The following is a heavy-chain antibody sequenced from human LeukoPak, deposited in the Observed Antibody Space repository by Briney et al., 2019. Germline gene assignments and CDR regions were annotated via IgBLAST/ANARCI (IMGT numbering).Heavy chain of an antibody. CDR1: GGXFSSYA. D-gene: IGHD3-22*01. J-gene: IGHJ6*02. V-gene: IGHV1-69*01. CDR2: IIPIFGTA. Sequence: SVKVSCKASGGXFSSYAMSWVRQAPGQGLEWMGGIIPIFGTANYAQKFQGRVTITADESTSTAYMELSSLRSEDTAVYYCARGSNYYDSSGYYYYYYGMDVWGQGTTVTVSS. CDR3: ARGSNYYDSSGYYYYYYGMDV.